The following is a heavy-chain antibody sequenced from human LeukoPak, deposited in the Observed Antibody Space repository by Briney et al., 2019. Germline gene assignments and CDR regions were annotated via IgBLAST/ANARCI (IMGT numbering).Heavy chain of an antibody. V-gene: IGHV3-11*01. D-gene: IGHD6-19*01. J-gene: IGHJ4*02. Sequence: GGSLRLSCAVSGFTFTDTYMTWVRQAPGKGLESLSYISPSGTDISYADSVKGRFTISRDNSKNTLFLQMNSLRAEDTAVYYCAKDHSSGWPYCFPYWGQGTLVTVSS. CDR3: AKDHSSGWPYCFPY. CDR1: GFTFTDTY. CDR2: ISPSGTDI.